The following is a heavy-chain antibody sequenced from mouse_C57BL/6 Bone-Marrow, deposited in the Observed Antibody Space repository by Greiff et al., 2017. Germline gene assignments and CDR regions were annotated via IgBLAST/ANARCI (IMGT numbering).Heavy chain of an antibody. CDR3: TEGYKGY. V-gene: IGHV1-15*01. Sequence: QVHVKQSGAELVRPGASVTLSCKASGYTFTDYEMHWVKQTPVHGLEWIGAIDPETGGTAYNQKFKGKAILTADKSSSTAYMELRSLTSEDSAVYYCTEGYKGYWGQGTTLTVSS. J-gene: IGHJ2*01. CDR2: IDPETGGT. CDR1: GYTFTDYE. D-gene: IGHD1-3*01.